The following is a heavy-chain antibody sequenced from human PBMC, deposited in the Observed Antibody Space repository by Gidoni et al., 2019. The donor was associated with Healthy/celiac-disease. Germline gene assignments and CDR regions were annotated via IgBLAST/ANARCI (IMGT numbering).Heavy chain of an antibody. Sequence: QVQLQESGSGLVKPSQTLSLTCTVSGGSISSGSYYWRWIRQPAGKGLEWIGRIYTSGSTNYNPSLKSRVTISVDTSKNQFSLKMSSGTAADTAVYYCARGGYYYDSSETDYYYYYYMDVWGKGTTVTVSS. D-gene: IGHD3-22*01. J-gene: IGHJ6*03. CDR1: GGSISSGSYY. CDR2: IYTSGST. V-gene: IGHV4-61*02. CDR3: ARGGYYYDSSETDYYYYYYMDV.